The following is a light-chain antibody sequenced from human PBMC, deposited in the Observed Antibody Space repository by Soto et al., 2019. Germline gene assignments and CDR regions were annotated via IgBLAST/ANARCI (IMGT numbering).Light chain of an antibody. CDR2: NAS. V-gene: IGKV1-5*03. CDR1: QTISSW. J-gene: IGKJ1*01. CDR3: QHYQSYSEA. Sequence: DIQMTQSPSNLSGSLGDRVAISCRATQTISSWVAWYQQKPGKAPKLLIYNASTLKRLVPSRVRCSGALTEFTLTISSLKPYAFETYYCQHYQSYSEAFGQGTKVDIK.